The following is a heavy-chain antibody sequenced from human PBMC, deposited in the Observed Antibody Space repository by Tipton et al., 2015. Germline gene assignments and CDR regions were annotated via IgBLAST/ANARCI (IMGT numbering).Heavy chain of an antibody. CDR2: LSGSGGNI. V-gene: IGHV3-23*01. CDR3: AKDDVRNGYNTFDS. Sequence: WLRQPPGKGLEWVSNLSGSGGNIYYADSVKGRFTISRDNSKNTLYLQMNTLRAEDTAIYYCAKDDVRNGYNTFDSWGQGTLVIVSS. J-gene: IGHJ4*02. D-gene: IGHD5-24*01.